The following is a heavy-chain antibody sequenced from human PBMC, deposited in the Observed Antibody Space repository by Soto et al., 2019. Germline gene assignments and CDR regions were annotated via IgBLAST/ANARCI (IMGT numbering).Heavy chain of an antibody. CDR1: GFTFSSYG. V-gene: IGHV3-30*18. CDR2: ISYDGSNK. D-gene: IGHD3-22*01. CDR3: AKDSTGYYYDSSGYYY. J-gene: IGHJ4*02. Sequence: PGGSLRLSCAASGFTFSSYGMHWVRQAPGKGLEWVAVISYDGSNKYYADSVKGRFTISRDNSKNTLYLQMNSLRAEDTAVYYCAKDSTGYYYDSSGYYYWGQGTLVTSPQ.